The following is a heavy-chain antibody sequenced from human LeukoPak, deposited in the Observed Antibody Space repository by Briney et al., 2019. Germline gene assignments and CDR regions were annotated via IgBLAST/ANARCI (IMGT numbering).Heavy chain of an antibody. J-gene: IGHJ4*02. D-gene: IGHD3-22*01. Sequence: GASVKVSCKASGGTFSSYAISWVRQAPGQGLEWMGGIIPIFGTANYAQKFQGRVTITADESTSTAYMELSSLRSEDTAVYYCARGSYYYDSSGYPLFDYWGQGTLVTVSS. V-gene: IGHV1-69*13. CDR2: IIPIFGTA. CDR3: ARGSYYYDSSGYPLFDY. CDR1: GGTFSSYA.